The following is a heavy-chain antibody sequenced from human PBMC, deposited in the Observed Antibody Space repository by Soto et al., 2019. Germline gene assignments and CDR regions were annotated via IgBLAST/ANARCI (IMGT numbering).Heavy chain of an antibody. Sequence: LRLSCAASGFTFSSYWMSWVRQAPGKGLEWVANIKQDGSEKYYVDSVKGRFTISRDNAKNSLYLQMNSLRAEDTAVYYCARDRTLATYADFWSGYPGGMIDYWGQGTLVTVSS. CDR3: ARDRTLATYADFWSGYPGGMIDY. J-gene: IGHJ4*02. CDR2: IKQDGSEK. V-gene: IGHV3-7*01. D-gene: IGHD3-3*01. CDR1: GFTFSSYW.